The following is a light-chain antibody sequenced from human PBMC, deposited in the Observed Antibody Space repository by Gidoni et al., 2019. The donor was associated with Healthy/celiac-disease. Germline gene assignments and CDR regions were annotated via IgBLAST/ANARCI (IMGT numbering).Light chain of an antibody. CDR3: QQSYSTLLT. CDR2: AAS. CDR1: QSISSY. J-gene: IGKJ1*01. Sequence: DIQMTKPPSSLSASVGDRVTITCRASQSISSYLNWYQQKPGKAPKLLIYAASSLQSGVPSRFSGSGSGTDFTLTISSLQPEDFTTYYCQQSYSTLLTFGQGTKVEIK. V-gene: IGKV1-39*01.